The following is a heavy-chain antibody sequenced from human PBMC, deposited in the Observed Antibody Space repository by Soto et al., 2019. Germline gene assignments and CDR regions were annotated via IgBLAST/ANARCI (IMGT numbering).Heavy chain of an antibody. J-gene: IGHJ6*02. CDR3: AYASASHHHAMEV. CDR1: GFTHTTSGMG. CDR2: IYWADDE. Sequence: QITLKESGPTLVKSTQTLTLTCTFSGFTHTTSGMGVAWIRHPPGKALEWLALIYWADDEHYSPSLKPRLSITKGGSRDQVVLTMANMDPVDTATYYCAYASASHHHAMEVWGPGTTGTVSS. V-gene: IGHV2-5*02.